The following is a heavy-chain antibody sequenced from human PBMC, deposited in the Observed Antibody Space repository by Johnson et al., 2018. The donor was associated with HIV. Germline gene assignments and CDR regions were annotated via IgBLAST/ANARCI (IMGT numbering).Heavy chain of an antibody. CDR1: GFTFSSYA. D-gene: IGHD6-6*01. CDR2: ISYDGSNK. V-gene: IGHV3-30*04. Sequence: QVQLVESGGGVVQPGRSLRLSCAASGFTFSSYAMHWVRQAPGKGLEWVAVISYDGSNKYYADSVKGRFTISRDNSKNTLYLQMNRLRAEDTAVYYCASIAARRVSAFDIWGQGTMVTVSS. CDR3: ASIAARRVSAFDI. J-gene: IGHJ3*02.